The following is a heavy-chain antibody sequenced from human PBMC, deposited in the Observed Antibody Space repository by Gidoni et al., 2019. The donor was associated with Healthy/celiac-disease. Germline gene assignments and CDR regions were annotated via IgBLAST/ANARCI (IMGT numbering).Heavy chain of an antibody. J-gene: IGHJ6*02. V-gene: IGHV4-34*01. D-gene: IGHD6-6*01. Sequence: QVQLQQWGAGLLKPSETLSLTCAVYGGSFSGYYWSWIRQPPGKGLEWIGEINHSGSTNSNPSLKIRVTISVDPSKNQFSLKLSSVTAADTAVYYCARGRGSSPLYYYYGMDVWGQGTTVTVSS. CDR2: INHSGST. CDR3: ARGRGSSPLYYYYGMDV. CDR1: GGSFSGYY.